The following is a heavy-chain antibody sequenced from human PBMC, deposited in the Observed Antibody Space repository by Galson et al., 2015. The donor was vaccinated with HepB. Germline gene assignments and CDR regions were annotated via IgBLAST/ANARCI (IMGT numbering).Heavy chain of an antibody. Sequence: SLRLSGAASGVNFSSPTLNWVRQAPGNGLEYVPFISSDSSDISSAAPVKGRLTISRDNAKNSLFLQRNSLRAEDTAVYYCAREDESVALAGIDYGGQGTLVTVSS. CDR2: ISSDSSDI. V-gene: IGHV3-21*06. CDR3: AREDESVALAGIDY. J-gene: IGHJ4*02. D-gene: IGHD2-2*01. CDR1: GVNFSSPT.